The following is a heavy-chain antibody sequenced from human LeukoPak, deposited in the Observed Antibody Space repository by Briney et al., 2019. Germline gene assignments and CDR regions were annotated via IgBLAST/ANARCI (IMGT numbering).Heavy chain of an antibody. Sequence: TGGSLRLSCAASGFTFSSYWMSWVRQAPGKGLEWVGNIKQDGSETYFVDSVKGRFTISRDNAKNSLYLQMNSLRAEDTAVYYCARDAMSRTADYWGQGTLVTVSS. V-gene: IGHV3-7*01. CDR3: ARDAMSRTADY. CDR1: GFTFSSYW. CDR2: IKQDGSET. J-gene: IGHJ4*02. D-gene: IGHD2-2*01.